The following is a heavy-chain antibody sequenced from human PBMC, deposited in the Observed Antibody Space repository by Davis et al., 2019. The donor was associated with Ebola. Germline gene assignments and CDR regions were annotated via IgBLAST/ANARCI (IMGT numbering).Heavy chain of an antibody. D-gene: IGHD3-9*01. CDR1: GGTFSSYA. CDR3: AREEPWGRYFDWFHKGNYYGMDV. CDR2: IIPILGIA. Sequence: SVKVSCKASGGTFSSYAISWVRQAPGQGLEWMGRIIPILGIANYAQKFQGRVTITADKSTSTAYMELSSLRYEDTAVYYCAREEPWGRYFDWFHKGNYYGMDVWGQGTTVTVSS. J-gene: IGHJ6*02. V-gene: IGHV1-69*04.